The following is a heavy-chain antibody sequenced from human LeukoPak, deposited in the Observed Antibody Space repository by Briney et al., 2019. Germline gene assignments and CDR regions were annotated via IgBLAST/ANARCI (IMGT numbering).Heavy chain of an antibody. J-gene: IGHJ6*02. CDR3: AREDIVVVPAAVRRYYYYGMDV. CDR1: GGSISSYY. D-gene: IGHD2-2*01. CDR2: IYYSGST. Sequence: SETLSLTCTVSGGSISSYYWSWIRQPPGKGLEWIGYIYYSGSTNYNPSLKSRVTISVDTSKNQFSLKLSSVTAADTAVYYCAREDIVVVPAAVRRYYYYGMDVWGQGTTATVSS. V-gene: IGHV4-59*01.